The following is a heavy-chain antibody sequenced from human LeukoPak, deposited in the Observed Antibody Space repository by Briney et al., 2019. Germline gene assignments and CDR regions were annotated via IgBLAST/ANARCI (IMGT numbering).Heavy chain of an antibody. CDR3: AHCTAAAGMDY. V-gene: IGHV2-5*08. Sequence: TLSLTCTVSGGSISGYYWSWIRQPPGKALEWLALIYWDDDKRYSPSLKSRLTITKDTSKNQVVLTMTNMDPVDTATYYCAHCTAAAGMDYWGQGTLVAVSS. D-gene: IGHD6-13*01. CDR2: IYWDDDK. J-gene: IGHJ4*02. CDR1: GGSISGYYWS.